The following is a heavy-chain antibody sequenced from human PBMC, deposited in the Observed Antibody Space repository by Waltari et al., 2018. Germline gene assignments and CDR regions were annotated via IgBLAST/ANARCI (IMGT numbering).Heavy chain of an antibody. CDR1: GFTVSNND. CDR2: IYSVGYT. D-gene: IGHD3-22*01. J-gene: IGHJ4*02. CDR3: ARNPRYDSPD. Sequence: EVQLAESGGGLVQPGGSLRISCAASGFTVSNNDMSWVSQAQGKGLEWVSLIYSVGYTQYADSVKGRFTISRDNSKNTLYLQMNSLRVEDTAVYYCARNPRYDSPDWGQGTLVTVSS. V-gene: IGHV3-66*02.